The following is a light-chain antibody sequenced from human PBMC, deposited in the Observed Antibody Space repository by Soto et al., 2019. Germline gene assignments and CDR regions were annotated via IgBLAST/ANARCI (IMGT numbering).Light chain of an antibody. CDR1: GSNVGHNY. J-gene: IGLJ3*02. V-gene: IGLV1-51*01. CDR3: GTWDNSLIDML. CDR2: ENN. Sequence: QSVLTQPPSVSAAPGQWVTISCSGSGSNVGHNYVSWYQQFPGTAPRLLIYENNKRPSGIPYRFSGSKSGTSATLDIAGLQTGDEADYYCGTWDNSLIDMLFGGGTKLTVL.